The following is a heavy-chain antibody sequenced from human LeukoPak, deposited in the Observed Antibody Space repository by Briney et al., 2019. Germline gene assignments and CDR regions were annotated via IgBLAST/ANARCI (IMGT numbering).Heavy chain of an antibody. Sequence: GESLKISCQGSGDTFATYWIAWVRQLPGKGLELMGSIFPFDSDTRYSPSFQGQVTFSADKSINTAYLQWSSLKASDTAMYYCARHRLEVDFFDYWGQGTVVTVSS. CDR3: ARHRLEVDFFDY. J-gene: IGHJ4*02. CDR2: IFPFDSDT. V-gene: IGHV5-51*01. D-gene: IGHD2-15*01. CDR1: GDTFATYW.